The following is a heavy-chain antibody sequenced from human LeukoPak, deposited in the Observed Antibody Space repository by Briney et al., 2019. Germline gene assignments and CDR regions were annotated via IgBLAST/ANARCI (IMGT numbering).Heavy chain of an antibody. V-gene: IGHV3-72*01. CDR2: TRNRADSYTT. CDR3: ARGFDYGDGFDY. Sequence: GASLRLSCAASGFSLSNHNMDWVRQAPGKGLEWVGRTRNRADSYTTEYAASVRGRFIISRDDSKNSLFLQMNSLKTEDTAVYFCARGFDYGDGFDYWGQGTLVTVSS. J-gene: IGHJ4*02. D-gene: IGHD4-17*01. CDR1: GFSLSNHN.